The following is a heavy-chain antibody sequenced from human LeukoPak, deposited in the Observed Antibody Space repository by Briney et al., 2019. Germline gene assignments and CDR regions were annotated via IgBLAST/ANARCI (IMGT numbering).Heavy chain of an antibody. J-gene: IGHJ4*02. CDR3: ARGGPTMVRGVIGTAGDY. CDR1: GYTFTSYA. V-gene: IGHV1-3*01. Sequence: ASVKVSCKASGYTFTSYAMHWVRQAPGQRLEWMGWINAGNGNTKYSQKFQGRVTITRDTSASTAYMELSSLRSEDTAVYYCARGGPTMVRGVIGTAGDYWGQGTLVTVSS. D-gene: IGHD3-10*01. CDR2: INAGNGNT.